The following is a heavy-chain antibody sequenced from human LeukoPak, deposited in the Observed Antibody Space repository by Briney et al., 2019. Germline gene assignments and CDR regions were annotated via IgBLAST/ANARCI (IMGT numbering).Heavy chain of an antibody. D-gene: IGHD1-1*01. CDR3: ARGYNYGPPNGMDV. CDR1: GFTVSSNY. V-gene: IGHV3-48*02. CDR2: ISSSMSTK. Sequence: GGSLRLSCAASGFTVSSNYMNWVRQAPGKGLEWVSFISSSMSTKYYADSVKGRFTISRDNAKNSLYLQMNSLRDEDTAVYYCARGYNYGPPNGMDVWGQGTTVTVSS. J-gene: IGHJ6*02.